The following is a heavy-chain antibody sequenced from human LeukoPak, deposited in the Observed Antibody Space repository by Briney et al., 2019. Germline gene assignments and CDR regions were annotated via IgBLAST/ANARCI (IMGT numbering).Heavy chain of an antibody. CDR1: GGSITSSTYS. D-gene: IGHD2-15*01. CDR2: LYYTGDT. V-gene: IGHV4-39*02. CDR3: ARLLPYCSEGICYFWEYFDS. Sequence: SETLSLTCSVSGGSITSSTYSWGWLRQPPGKGLEWIVSLYYTGDTYYGPSLKSRLTISVDSSKNHFSLNLTSLTAADTAVYYCARLLPYCSEGICYFWEYFDSWGQGTLVTVSS. J-gene: IGHJ4*02.